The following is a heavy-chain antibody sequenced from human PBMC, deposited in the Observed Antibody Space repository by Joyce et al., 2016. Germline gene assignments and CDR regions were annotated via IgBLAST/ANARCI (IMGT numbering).Heavy chain of an antibody. D-gene: IGHD3-10*01. J-gene: IGHJ6*02. CDR3: ARRGHQEFGLDV. V-gene: IGHV1-2*02. Sequence: QAQVVQSGAEMKKPGASVKVSCKASGYTFIAYYMHWVRQAPGQGLEWVGWISPDTGDINYAQKFQGRVTMNRDTSITTAYMELRNLRSDDTAVYYCARRGHQEFGLDVWGQGTTVTVSS. CDR2: ISPDTGDI. CDR1: GYTFIAYY.